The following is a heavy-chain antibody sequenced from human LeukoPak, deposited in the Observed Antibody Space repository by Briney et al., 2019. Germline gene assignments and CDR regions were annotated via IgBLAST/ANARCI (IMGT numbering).Heavy chain of an antibody. CDR2: ISGSGRST. CDR1: KFTFSTYA. Sequence: PGGSLRLSCAASKFTFSTYAMSWVRQAPGKGLEWVSGISGSGRSTYYADSVKGRLTISRDNSRNTLYLQMNSLRAEDTAVYYCASQVVVAAIFDHWGQGTLVTVSS. J-gene: IGHJ4*02. V-gene: IGHV3-23*01. CDR3: ASQVVVAAIFDH. D-gene: IGHD2-15*01.